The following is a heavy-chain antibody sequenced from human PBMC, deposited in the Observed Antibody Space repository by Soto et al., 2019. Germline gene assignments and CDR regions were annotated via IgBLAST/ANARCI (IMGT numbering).Heavy chain of an antibody. CDR2: IYYSGST. CDR1: GGSISSYY. Sequence: SETLSLTCTVSGGSISSYYWSWIRQPPGKGLEWIGYIYYSGSTNYNPSLKSRVTLSVDTSKNQFSLKLSSVTAADTAVYYCASQYYYDSSGSQTLDYWGQGNQVTVS. J-gene: IGHJ4*02. D-gene: IGHD3-22*01. CDR3: ASQYYYDSSGSQTLDY. V-gene: IGHV4-59*01.